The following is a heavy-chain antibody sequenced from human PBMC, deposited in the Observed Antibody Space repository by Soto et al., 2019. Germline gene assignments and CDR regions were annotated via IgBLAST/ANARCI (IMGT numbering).Heavy chain of an antibody. CDR2: ISGDGANR. CDR1: GFAFNNYA. J-gene: IGHJ4*02. Sequence: EVQLLESGGGLVQPGGSLRLSCAASGFAFNNYAMSWVRQASGKGLEWVSTISGDGANRHYADSVRGRFTVSRDKSKNTLYLQMDSLRAEDTAIYYCAQDNWYSSICQDSWGQGTLVTVSS. V-gene: IGHV3-23*01. CDR3: AQDNWYSSICQDS. D-gene: IGHD6-13*01.